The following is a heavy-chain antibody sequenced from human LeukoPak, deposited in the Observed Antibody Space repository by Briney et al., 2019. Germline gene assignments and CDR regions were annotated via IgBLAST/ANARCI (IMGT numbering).Heavy chain of an antibody. J-gene: IGHJ6*02. D-gene: IGHD5-12*01. Sequence: GGSLTLSCSASGFPFSTYWMRGVREARGRGLVWVAYIYQEGRQVYYVDSVKGRLTISRDNEKNALYVKMNNLRADDTAVYYCVTFWGWRDSGWLRDAMDVWGQGTTVIVSS. V-gene: IGHV3-7*01. CDR1: GFPFSTYW. CDR3: VTFWGWRDSGWLRDAMDV. CDR2: IYQEGRQV.